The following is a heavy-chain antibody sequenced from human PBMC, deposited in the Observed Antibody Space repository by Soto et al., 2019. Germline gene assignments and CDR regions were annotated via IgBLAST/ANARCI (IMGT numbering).Heavy chain of an antibody. D-gene: IGHD2-21*02. J-gene: IGHJ5*02. CDR3: AREMRHCGVDCSEGLFHWFDP. CDR2: IYYSGST. Sequence: SETLSLRCTVSGGSISSYYWSWIRQPPGKGLESIGYIYYSGSTNYNPCLKSGVTISVNTXKNHFSLKLSSVTAADTSVYYCAREMRHCGVDCSEGLFHWFDPWGQGTLVTVSS. V-gene: IGHV4-59*01. CDR1: GGSISSYY.